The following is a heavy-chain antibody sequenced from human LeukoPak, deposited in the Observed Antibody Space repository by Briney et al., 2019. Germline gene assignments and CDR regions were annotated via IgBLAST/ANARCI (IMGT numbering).Heavy chain of an antibody. V-gene: IGHV1-18*04. CDR3: TRDQGYCSGGSCYYWFDP. D-gene: IGHD2-15*01. CDR2: ISAYNGNT. J-gene: IGHJ5*02. CDR1: GYTFTNDG. Sequence: ASVKVSCKASGYTFTNDGISWVRQAPGQGLEWMGWISAYNGNTNYAQKVQGRVTMTTDISTSTAYMELRSLRSDDTAVYYCTRDQGYCSGGSCYYWFDPWGQGTLVTVSS.